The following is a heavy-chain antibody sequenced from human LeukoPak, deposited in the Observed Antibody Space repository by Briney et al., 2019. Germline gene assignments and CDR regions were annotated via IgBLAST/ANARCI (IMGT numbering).Heavy chain of an antibody. Sequence: SETLSLTCAVYGGSFSGYYWSRIRQPPGKGLEWIGEINHSGSTNYNPSLKSRVTISVDTSKNQFSLKLSSVTAADTAVYYCARDPARPRNYYGSGSFVYYGMDVWGKGTTVTVSS. V-gene: IGHV4-34*01. CDR3: ARDPARPRNYYGSGSFVYYGMDV. CDR2: INHSGST. J-gene: IGHJ6*04. D-gene: IGHD3-10*01. CDR1: GGSFSGYY.